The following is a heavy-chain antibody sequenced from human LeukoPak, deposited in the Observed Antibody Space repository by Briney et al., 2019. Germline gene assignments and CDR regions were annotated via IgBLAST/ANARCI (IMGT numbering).Heavy chain of an antibody. V-gene: IGHV3-23*01. CDR1: GFTFSSYN. J-gene: IGHJ4*02. CDR3: AKDHESDGYPCLDH. CDR2: ISASGP. D-gene: IGHD3-22*01. Sequence: GGTLRLSCAASGFTFSSYNMNWVRQAPGKGLEWVSTISASGPYYADAVRGRFTISRDNSRNTLSLQMDSLRAEDTAVYYCAKDHESDGYPCLDHWGLGTLVTVSS.